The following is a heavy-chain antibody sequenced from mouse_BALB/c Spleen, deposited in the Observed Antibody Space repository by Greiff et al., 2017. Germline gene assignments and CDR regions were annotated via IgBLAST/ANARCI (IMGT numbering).Heavy chain of an antibody. CDR3: ARDYGSPMDY. J-gene: IGHJ4*01. CDR2: IDPANGNT. Sequence: EVQLQESGAELVKPGASVKLSCTASGFNIKDTYMHWVKQRPEQGLEWIGRIDPANGNTKYDPKFQGKATITADTSSNTAYLQLSSLTSEDTAVYYCARDYGSPMDYWGQGTSVTVSS. D-gene: IGHD1-1*01. V-gene: IGHV14-3*02. CDR1: GFNIKDTY.